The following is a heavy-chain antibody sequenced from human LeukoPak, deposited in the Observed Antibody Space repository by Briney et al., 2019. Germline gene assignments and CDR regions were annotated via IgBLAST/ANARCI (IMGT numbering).Heavy chain of an antibody. CDR1: GYTFTSYG. D-gene: IGHD2-15*01. CDR2: ISAYNGNT. V-gene: IGHV1-18*01. Sequence: ASVKVSCKASGYTFTSYGISWVRQAPGQGLEWMGWISAYNGNTNYAQKLQGRVTMTTDTSTSTAYMELRSLRSDDTAVYYCARVWELVAATRLQVNPDDFDIWGQGTMVTVSS. J-gene: IGHJ3*02. CDR3: ARVWELVAATRLQVNPDDFDI.